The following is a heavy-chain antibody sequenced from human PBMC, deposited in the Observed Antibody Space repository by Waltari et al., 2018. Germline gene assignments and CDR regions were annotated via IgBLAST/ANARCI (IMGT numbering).Heavy chain of an antibody. Sequence: EVQLLESGGGLVQPGGSLRLSCAASGLTFISYAFTWVRQAPGKGLEWVSSISGPALTTFYADSVKGRFSVSRDNSKNTLYLQINGLRADDTAVYYCAKAGGIAAAEFQFDFWGRGTLVTVSS. CDR3: AKAGGIAAAEFQFDF. CDR2: ISGPALTT. J-gene: IGHJ4*02. D-gene: IGHD6-13*01. V-gene: IGHV3-23*01. CDR1: GLTFISYA.